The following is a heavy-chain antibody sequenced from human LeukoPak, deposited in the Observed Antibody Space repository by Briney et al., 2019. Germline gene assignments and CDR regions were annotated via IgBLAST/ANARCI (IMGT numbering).Heavy chain of an antibody. CDR2: IYYSGST. CDR1: GGSISSGGYY. J-gene: IGHJ6*02. V-gene: IGHV4-31*03. Sequence: PSETLSLTCTVSGGSISSGGYYWSWIRQHPGKGLEWIGYIYYSGSTYYNPSLKSRVTISVDTSKNQFSLKLSSVTAADTAVYYCARLPFGPGMDVWGQGTTVTVSS. CDR3: ARLPFGPGMDV. D-gene: IGHD3-3*01.